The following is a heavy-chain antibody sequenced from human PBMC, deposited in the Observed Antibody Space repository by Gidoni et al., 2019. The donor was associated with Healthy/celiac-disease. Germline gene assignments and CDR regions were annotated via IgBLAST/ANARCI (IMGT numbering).Heavy chain of an antibody. V-gene: IGHV3-15*01. Sequence: EVQLVESGGGLVKPGGSLRLSCAASGFTFSNAWMSWVRQAPGKGLEWVGRIKSKTDGGTTDYAAPVKGRFTISRDDSKNTLYLQMNSLKTEDTAVYYCTSIDAYDYVWGSYRFHWGQGTLVTVSS. D-gene: IGHD3-16*02. CDR3: TSIDAYDYVWGSYRFH. J-gene: IGHJ1*01. CDR2: IKSKTDGGTT. CDR1: GFTFSNAW.